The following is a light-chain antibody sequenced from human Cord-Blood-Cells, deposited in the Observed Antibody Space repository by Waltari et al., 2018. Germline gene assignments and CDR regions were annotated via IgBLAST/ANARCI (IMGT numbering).Light chain of an antibody. Sequence: VMTQSTLSLPVTPGEPAYISCRSSLSLLHSNGYNYLDWYLQTPGQSPQLLLYLGSNRASGVPDRFSGSGSGTDFTLKISRVEAEDVGVYYCMQALQTPPMYTFGQGTKLEIK. CDR3: MQALQTPPMYT. V-gene: IGKV2-28*01. CDR2: LGS. J-gene: IGKJ2*01. CDR1: LSLLHSNGYNY.